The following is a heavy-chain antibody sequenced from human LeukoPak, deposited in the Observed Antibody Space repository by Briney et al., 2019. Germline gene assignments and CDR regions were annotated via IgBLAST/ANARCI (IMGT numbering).Heavy chain of an antibody. CDR1: GGSISSGSYY. V-gene: IGHV4-61*02. CDR2: IYTSGST. CDR3: ARLLETIFGVVWFDP. D-gene: IGHD3-3*01. J-gene: IGHJ5*02. Sequence: SQTLSLTCTVSGGSISSGSYYWSWIRQPAGKGLEWIGRIYTSGSTNYNPSLKSRVTISVDTSKNQFSLKLSSVTAADTAVYYCARLLETIFGVVWFDPRGQGTLVTVSS.